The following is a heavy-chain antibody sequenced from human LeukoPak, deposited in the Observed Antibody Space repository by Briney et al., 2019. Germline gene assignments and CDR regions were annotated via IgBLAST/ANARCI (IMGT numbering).Heavy chain of an antibody. V-gene: IGHV4-4*07. J-gene: IGHJ4*02. CDR3: ARGAGLRYFDY. CDR2: IYTSGST. CDR1: GGSISSYY. Sequence: SESLSLTCTVSGGSISSYYWSWIRQPAGKGLEWIGRIYTSGSTNYNPSLKNRVTMSVDTSKNQLSLNLSSVTAADTAVYYCARGAGLRYFDYWGQGTLVTVSS.